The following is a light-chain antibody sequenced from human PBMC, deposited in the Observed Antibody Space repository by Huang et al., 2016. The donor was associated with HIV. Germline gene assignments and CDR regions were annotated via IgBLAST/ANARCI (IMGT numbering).Light chain of an antibody. CDR1: QSVYSSSTSKDY. Sequence: DIIMTQSPDSLAVSLGERAPLNCRSSQSVYSSSTSKDYMACVQQKPGQPPRLLLFWAYTREAGVPDRFSGSGSGTHFTLTIANLEAEDAAIYYCQQYYSSPQTFGQGTRVEVK. V-gene: IGKV4-1*01. J-gene: IGKJ1*01. CDR2: WAY. CDR3: QQYYSSPQT.